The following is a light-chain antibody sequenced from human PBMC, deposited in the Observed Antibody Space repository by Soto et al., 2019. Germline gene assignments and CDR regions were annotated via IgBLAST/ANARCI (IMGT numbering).Light chain of an antibody. Sequence: AIRMTQSPSSFSASTGDRVTITCRASQGISSYLAWYQQKPGKAPKLLIYAASTLQSGGPSRFSGSGSGTDFTLTIGCLQSEDFATYYCQQYYSYPFTFGPGTKVDIK. CDR3: QQYYSYPFT. CDR1: QGISSY. V-gene: IGKV1-8*01. J-gene: IGKJ3*01. CDR2: AAS.